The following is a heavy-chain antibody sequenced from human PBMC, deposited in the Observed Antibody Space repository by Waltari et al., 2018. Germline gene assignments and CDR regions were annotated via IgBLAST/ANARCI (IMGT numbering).Heavy chain of an antibody. V-gene: IGHV4-59*01. Sequence: QVQLQESGPGLVKPSATLSLTCTVSGCSISSYYWSWIRPPPGKGLEWIGYIYYSGSTNYNPSLKSRVTISVDTSKNQFSLKLSSVTAADTAVYYCARDPGYGDYGEGWFDPWGQGTLVTVSS. D-gene: IGHD4-17*01. J-gene: IGHJ5*02. CDR3: ARDPGYGDYGEGWFDP. CDR1: GCSISSYY. CDR2: IYYSGST.